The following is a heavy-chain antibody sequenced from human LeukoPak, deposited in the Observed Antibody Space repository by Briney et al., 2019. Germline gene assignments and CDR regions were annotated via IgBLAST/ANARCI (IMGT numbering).Heavy chain of an antibody. D-gene: IGHD1-1*01. CDR3: ARTDTTSKGYFDN. CDR1: GFTFSTYW. Sequence: GESLRLSCAASGFTFSTYWMSWVRQAPGKGLEWVANINQDGSVERYVDSVKGRFTLSRDNVKSSLSLELNSLRAEDTAVYYCARTDTTSKGYFDNWGQGTLVTVSS. CDR2: INQDGSVE. V-gene: IGHV3-7*01. J-gene: IGHJ4*02.